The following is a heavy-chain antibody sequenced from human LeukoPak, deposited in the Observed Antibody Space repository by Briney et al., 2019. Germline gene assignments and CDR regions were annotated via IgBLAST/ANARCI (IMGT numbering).Heavy chain of an antibody. CDR2: IIPIFGTA. V-gene: IGHV1-69*13. J-gene: IGHJ4*02. Sequence: SVKVSCKASGYTFTSHGITWVRQAPGQGLEWMGGIIPIFGTANYAQKFQGRVTITADESTSTAYMELSSLRSEDTAVYYCASIGSSAYIPFDYWGQGTLVTVSS. CDR3: ASIGSSAYIPFDY. CDR1: GYTFTSHG. D-gene: IGHD3-22*01.